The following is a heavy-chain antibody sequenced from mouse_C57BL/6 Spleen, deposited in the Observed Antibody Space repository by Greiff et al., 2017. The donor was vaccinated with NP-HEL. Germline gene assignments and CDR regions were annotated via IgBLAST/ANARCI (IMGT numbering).Heavy chain of an antibody. CDR1: GYSITSGYY. J-gene: IGHJ4*01. CDR3: ARDGDGTHAMDY. Sequence: ESGPGLVKPSQSLSLTCSVTGYSITSGYYWNWIRQFPGNKLEWMGYISYDGSNNYNPSLKNRISITRDTSKNQFFLKLNSVTTEDTATYYCARDGDGTHAMDYWGQGTSVTVSS. D-gene: IGHD2-1*01. V-gene: IGHV3-6*01. CDR2: ISYDGSN.